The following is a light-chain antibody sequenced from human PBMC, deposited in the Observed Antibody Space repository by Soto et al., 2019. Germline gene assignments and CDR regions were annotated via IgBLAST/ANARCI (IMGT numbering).Light chain of an antibody. J-gene: IGKJ1*01. CDR1: QFVSRR. V-gene: IGKV3-15*01. Sequence: EIVVTQSPATLSASPGERVTLSCRASQFVSRRLAWYQQRLGQVPRLLISDTSTRAPGISARFSGSGSGTEFTLTISSLQSEDFAGYYCQEYIHWPPGMFGPGTTGDIK. CDR2: DTS. CDR3: QEYIHWPPGM.